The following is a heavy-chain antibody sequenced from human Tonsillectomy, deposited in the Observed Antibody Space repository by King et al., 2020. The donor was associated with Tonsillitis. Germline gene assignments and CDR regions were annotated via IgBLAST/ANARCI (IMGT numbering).Heavy chain of an antibody. J-gene: IGHJ6*02. CDR1: GYTFTSYD. V-gene: IGHV1-8*01. CDR2: MNPNSGNT. Sequence: QLVQSGAEVKKPGASVKVSCEASGYTFTSYDINWVRQATGQGLEWMGWMNPNSGNTAYAQKFQGRVTMTRNTSISTAYMELRSLRSEDTAVYYCARGVDSSGWLDYYYYGMDVWGQGTTVTVSS. CDR3: ARGVDSSGWLDYYYYGMDV. D-gene: IGHD6-19*01.